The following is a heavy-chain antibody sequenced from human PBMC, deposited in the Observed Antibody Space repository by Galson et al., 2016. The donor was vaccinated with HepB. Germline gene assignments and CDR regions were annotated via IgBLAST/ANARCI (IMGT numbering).Heavy chain of an antibody. D-gene: IGHD3-3*01. J-gene: IGHJ4*02. Sequence: SLRLSCAASGFTFSTSAVSWVRQAPGQGLEWVSAISSTSHSTYYADSVKGRFTISRDNAKNTLFLQMDSLKIDDTAVYYCAKGWSGPDSWGQGTLVTVSS. CDR2: ISSTSHST. CDR3: AKGWSGPDS. V-gene: IGHV3-23*01. CDR1: GFTFSTSA.